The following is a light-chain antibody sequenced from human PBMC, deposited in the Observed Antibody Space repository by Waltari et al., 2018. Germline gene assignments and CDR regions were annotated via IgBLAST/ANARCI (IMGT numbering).Light chain of an antibody. Sequence: EIVLPQAPGTLYLSPGVSATLSCRASQSVSRSLAWYQQKPGQAPRLLIYDASSRATGIPDRFSGSGSGTDFSLTISRLEPEDFAVYYCQKYVSLPATFGQGTKVEIK. CDR2: DAS. V-gene: IGKV3-20*01. CDR1: QSVSRS. J-gene: IGKJ1*01. CDR3: QKYVSLPAT.